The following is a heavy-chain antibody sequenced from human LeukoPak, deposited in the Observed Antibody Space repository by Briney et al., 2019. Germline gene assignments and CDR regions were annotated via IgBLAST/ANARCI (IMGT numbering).Heavy chain of an antibody. J-gene: IGHJ4*02. CDR1: GFTFSSYG. CDR2: ISYDGSNK. V-gene: IGHV3-30*18. Sequence: PGRSLRLSCAASGFTFSSYGMHWVRQAPGKGLEWVAVISYDGSNKYYADSVKGRFTISRDNSKNTLYLQMNSLRAEDTAVYYCAKESGVVPAATPYYFDYWGQGTLVTVSS. D-gene: IGHD2-2*01. CDR3: AKESGVVPAATPYYFDY.